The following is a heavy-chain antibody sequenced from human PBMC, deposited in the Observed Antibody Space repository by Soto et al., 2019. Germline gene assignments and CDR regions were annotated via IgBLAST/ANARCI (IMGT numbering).Heavy chain of an antibody. J-gene: IGHJ5*02. CDR2: ISSLNGNT. CDR1: DSTFTGYT. D-gene: IGHD4-17*01. CDR3: ARGTVTSGRWFGP. V-gene: IGHV1-18*04. Sequence: QVHLVQSETEVKEPGASVTVSCKTSDSTFTGYTINWVRQAPGQGLEWLGWISSLNGNTNYARKYQGRLTMTTHTSATTAYMELRSLRSDDTAVYFCARGTVTSGRWFGPWGKGTLVTVSS.